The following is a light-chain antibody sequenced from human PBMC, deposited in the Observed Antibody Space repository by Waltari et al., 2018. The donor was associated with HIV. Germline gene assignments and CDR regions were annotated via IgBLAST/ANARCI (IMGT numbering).Light chain of an antibody. CDR1: SRNVGGYNY. V-gene: IGLV2-14*01. CDR2: EVN. Sequence: QFALTQPASLSGPPGQPITIPCTGTSRNVGGYNYVTCYQQHPGKAPKLIINEVNNRPSGVSNRFSGSKSGNTASLTISGLQAEDEADYYCSSYTGSSTPVVFGTGTKVTVL. CDR3: SSYTGSSTPVV. J-gene: IGLJ1*01.